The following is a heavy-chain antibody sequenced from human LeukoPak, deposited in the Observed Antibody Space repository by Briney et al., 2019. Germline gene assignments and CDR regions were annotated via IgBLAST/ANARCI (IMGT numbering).Heavy chain of an antibody. V-gene: IGHV1-8*01. CDR2: MNPNSGNT. CDR1: GYTFTSYD. CDR3: ARGAVVVVAATPYYSYYGMDV. D-gene: IGHD2-15*01. J-gene: IGHJ6*02. Sequence: GASVKVSCKASGYTFTSYDINWVRQATGQGLEWMGWMNPNSGNTGYAQKFQGRVTMTRNTSISTAYMELSSLRSEDTAVYYCARGAVVVVAATPYYSYYGMDVWGQGTTVTVSS.